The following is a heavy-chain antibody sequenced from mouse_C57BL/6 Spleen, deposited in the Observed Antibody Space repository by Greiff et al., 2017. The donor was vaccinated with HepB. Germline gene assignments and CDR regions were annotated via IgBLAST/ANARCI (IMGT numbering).Heavy chain of an antibody. J-gene: IGHJ2*01. CDR2: INYDGSST. CDR1: GFTFSDYY. Sequence: EVKVVESEGGLVQPGSSMKLSCTASGFTFSDYYMAWVRQVPEKGLEWVANINYDGSSTYYLDSLKSRFIISRDNAKNILYLQMSSLKSEDTATYYCARGRPFDYWGQGTTLTVSS. CDR3: ARGRPFDY. V-gene: IGHV5-16*01.